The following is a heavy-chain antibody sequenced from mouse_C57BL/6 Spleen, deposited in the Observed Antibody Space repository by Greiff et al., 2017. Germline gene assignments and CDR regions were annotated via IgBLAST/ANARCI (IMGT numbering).Heavy chain of an antibody. CDR2: INPSNGGT. J-gene: IGHJ2*01. Sequence: QVQLQQPGTELVKPGASVKLSCKASGYTFTSYWMHWVKQRPGQGLEWIGNINPSNGGTNYNEKFKGKATLTGDKSSSTAYLQLSSLTSEDTAVYYCARSVYYGSSYLDYWGQGTTLTVSS. V-gene: IGHV1-53*01. CDR3: ARSVYYGSSYLDY. CDR1: GYTFTSYW. D-gene: IGHD1-1*01.